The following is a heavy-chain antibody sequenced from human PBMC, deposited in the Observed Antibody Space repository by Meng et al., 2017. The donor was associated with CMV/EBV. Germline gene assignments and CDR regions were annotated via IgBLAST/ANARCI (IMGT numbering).Heavy chain of an antibody. CDR1: GGTFSSYA. Sequence: SVKACKASGGTFSSYAISWVRQAPGQGLEWMGGIIPIFGTANYAQKFQGRVTITTDESTSTAYMELSSLRSEDTAVYYCARDRLTGEAFDIWGQGTMVTVSS. J-gene: IGHJ3*02. V-gene: IGHV1-69*05. CDR3: ARDRLTGEAFDI. CDR2: IIPIFGTA. D-gene: IGHD3-16*01.